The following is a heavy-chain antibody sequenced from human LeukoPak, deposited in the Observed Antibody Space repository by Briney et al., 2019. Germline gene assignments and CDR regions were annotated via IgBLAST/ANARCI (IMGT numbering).Heavy chain of an antibody. CDR2: ISYDGSNK. CDR3: AKARSEGRFLEWLLSIDY. V-gene: IGHV3-30*18. CDR1: GSTFSSYG. Sequence: GGSLRLSCAASGSTFSSYGMHWVRQAPGKGLEWVAVISYDGSNKYYADSVKGRFTISRDNSKNTLYLQMNSLRAEDTAVYYCAKARSEGRFLEWLLSIDYWGQGTLVTVSS. J-gene: IGHJ4*02. D-gene: IGHD3-3*01.